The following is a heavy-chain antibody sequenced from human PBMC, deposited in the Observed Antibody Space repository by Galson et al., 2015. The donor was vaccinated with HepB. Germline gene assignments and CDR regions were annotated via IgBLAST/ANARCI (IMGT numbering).Heavy chain of an antibody. D-gene: IGHD6-13*01. J-gene: IGHJ3*02. Sequence: SLRLSCAASGFTFDDYDMDWVRQVPGKGLEWVSGISWNSGSIGYADSVKGRFTISRDSAKNSLYLQMNNLRAEDTALYYCAKGISWFGAFDMWRQGTMVTVSS. CDR3: AKGISWFGAFDM. V-gene: IGHV3-9*01. CDR2: ISWNSGSI. CDR1: GFTFDDYD.